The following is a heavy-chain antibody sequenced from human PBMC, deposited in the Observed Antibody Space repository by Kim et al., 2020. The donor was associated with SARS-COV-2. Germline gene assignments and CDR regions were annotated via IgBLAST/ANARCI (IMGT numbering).Heavy chain of an antibody. CDR3: ARDKLTIDDVLLWFGELYLPPDYGMDV. CDR1: GGSISSGSYY. V-gene: IGHV4-61*02. D-gene: IGHD3-10*01. J-gene: IGHJ6*02. Sequence: SETLSLTCTVSGGSISSGSYYWSWIRQPAGKGLEWIGRIYTSGSTNYNPSLKSRVTISVDTSKNQFSLKLSSVTAADTAVYYCARDKLTIDDVLLWFGELYLPPDYGMDVWGQGTTVTVSS. CDR2: IYTSGST.